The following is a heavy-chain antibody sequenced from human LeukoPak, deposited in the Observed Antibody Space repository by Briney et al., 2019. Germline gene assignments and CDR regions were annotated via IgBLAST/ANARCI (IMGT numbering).Heavy chain of an antibody. J-gene: IGHJ4*02. CDR1: GGSFSGYY. CDR2: INHSGST. V-gene: IGHV4-34*01. Sequence: SETLSLTCAVYGGSFSGYYWSWIRQPPGKGLEWSGEINHSGSTNYNPSLKSRVTISVDTSNNQFSLKLSSVTAADTAVYYCASWKRITIFGVARSGVLDYWGQGTLVTVSS. CDR3: ASWKRITIFGVARSGVLDY. D-gene: IGHD3-3*01.